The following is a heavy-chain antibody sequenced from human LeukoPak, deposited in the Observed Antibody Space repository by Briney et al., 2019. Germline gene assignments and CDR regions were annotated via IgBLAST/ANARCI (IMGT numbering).Heavy chain of an antibody. CDR1: GGSVSSGSYY. CDR2: ISYSGST. V-gene: IGHV4-61*01. Sequence: PSETLSLTCTVSGGSVSSGSYYWSWIRQPPGKGLEWIGYISYSGSTNYNPSLKSRLTMSVDRSKNQFFLKLSSVTAADTAVYYCATDRLYRGYSYGFDYWGQGTLVTVSS. J-gene: IGHJ4*02. D-gene: IGHD5-18*01. CDR3: ATDRLYRGYSYGFDY.